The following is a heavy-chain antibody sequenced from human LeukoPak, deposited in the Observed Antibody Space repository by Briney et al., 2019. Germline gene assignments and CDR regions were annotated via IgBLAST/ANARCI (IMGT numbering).Heavy chain of an antibody. CDR2: INPRSGGT. D-gene: IGHD3-10*01. J-gene: IGHJ6*03. V-gene: IGHV1-2*02. CDR3: ARPYTKIELWFGESDYSYMDV. Sequence: ASVKVSCKASGYTFTGYYIQWVRQAPGQGLEWMGWINPRSGGTKYAQKFQGRVTMTRDTSISTAYMELGRLTSDDTAVYYCARPYTKIELWFGESDYSYMDVWGKGTTVTISS. CDR1: GYTFTGYY.